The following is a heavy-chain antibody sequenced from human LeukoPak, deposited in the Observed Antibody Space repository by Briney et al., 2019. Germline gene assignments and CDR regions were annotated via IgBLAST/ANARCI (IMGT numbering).Heavy chain of an antibody. CDR3: AREGKGLRFLEWSYAFDI. J-gene: IGHJ3*02. V-gene: IGHV4-59*12. CDR2: IYYSGST. CDR1: GGSISSYY. D-gene: IGHD3-3*01. Sequence: PSETLSLTCTVSGGSISSYYWSWIRQPPGKGLEWIGYIYYSGSTNYNPSLRSRVTISVDTSKNQFSLKLSSVTAADTAVYYCAREGKGLRFLEWSYAFDIWGQGPMVTVSS.